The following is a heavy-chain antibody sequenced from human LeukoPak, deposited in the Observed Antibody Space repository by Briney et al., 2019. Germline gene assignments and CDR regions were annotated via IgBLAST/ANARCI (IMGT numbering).Heavy chain of an antibody. CDR2: IYYSGST. Sequence: PSETLSLTCTVSGGSISSSSYYWGWIRQPPGKGLEWIGSIYYSGSTYYNPSLKSRVTISVDTSKNQFSLKLSSVTAADTAVYYCARHMTTVVTGIDYWGQGTLATVSS. CDR1: GGSISSSSYY. D-gene: IGHD4-23*01. J-gene: IGHJ4*02. V-gene: IGHV4-39*01. CDR3: ARHMTTVVTGIDY.